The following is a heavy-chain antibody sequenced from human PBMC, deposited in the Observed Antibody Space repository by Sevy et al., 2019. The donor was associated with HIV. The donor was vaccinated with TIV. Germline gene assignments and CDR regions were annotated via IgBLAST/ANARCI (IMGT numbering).Heavy chain of an antibody. Sequence: GGSLRLSCATSGFTFSSNWMTWVRQAPGKGLEWVANIKQDGSEKYYVDSVKGRFTISGDNAKRSLCLQMNSLSAEDTAVYYCARGRDDSSGFGMDVWGQGTTVTVSS. CDR1: GFTFSSNW. CDR3: ARGRDDSSGFGMDV. D-gene: IGHD5-12*01. CDR2: IKQDGSEK. V-gene: IGHV3-7*01. J-gene: IGHJ6*02.